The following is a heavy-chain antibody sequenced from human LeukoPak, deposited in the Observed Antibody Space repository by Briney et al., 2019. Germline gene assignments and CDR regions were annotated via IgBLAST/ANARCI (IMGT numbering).Heavy chain of an antibody. J-gene: IGHJ3*02. CDR2: ISAYNGNT. V-gene: IGHV1-18*01. CDR3: AREEYCNSTTCYKAFDI. CDR1: GYTFTSYG. D-gene: IGHD2-2*02. Sequence: GASVTVSFMASGYTFTSYGISWVRQAPGQGLEWMGWISAYNGNTYFAQNLQGRVTMTTDTSTSTAYMELRSLRSDDTAVYYCAREEYCNSTTCYKAFDIWGQGTMVTVSS.